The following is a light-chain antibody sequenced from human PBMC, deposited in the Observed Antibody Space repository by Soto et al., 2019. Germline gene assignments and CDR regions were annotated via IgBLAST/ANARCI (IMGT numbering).Light chain of an antibody. CDR3: QYYDTSPPGFT. Sequence: EVVLTQYPVTLSLSPGEGATLSCRASQSVSSSYIAWYQQKPGQAPRLLIYDTSSSATGIPDRFSGSGSGTDFTLTISGLEPEDFAVYYCQYYDTSPPGFTFCPGTKVDIK. CDR2: DTS. CDR1: QSVSSSY. J-gene: IGKJ3*01. V-gene: IGKV3-20*01.